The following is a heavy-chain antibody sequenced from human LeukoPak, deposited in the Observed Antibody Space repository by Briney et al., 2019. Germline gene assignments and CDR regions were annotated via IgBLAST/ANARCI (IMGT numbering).Heavy chain of an antibody. D-gene: IGHD1-1*01. Sequence: SETLSLTCTVSGGSISSSSYYWGWIRQPPGKGLEWIGSIYYSGSTFCTPSLKSRVTISVDTSKNQFSLKLSSVTAADTAVYYCARFREHLRRMRGHVEYYFDYWGQGTLVTVSS. CDR3: ARFREHLRRMRGHVEYYFDY. CDR1: GGSISSSSYY. J-gene: IGHJ4*02. V-gene: IGHV4-39*01. CDR2: IYYSGST.